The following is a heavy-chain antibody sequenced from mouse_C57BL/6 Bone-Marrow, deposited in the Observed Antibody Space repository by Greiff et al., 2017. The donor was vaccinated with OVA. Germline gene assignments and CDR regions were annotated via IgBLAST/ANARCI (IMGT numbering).Heavy chain of an antibody. D-gene: IGHD2-2*01. Sequence: EVKLMESGPGLAKPSQTLSLTCSVTGYSITSDYWNWIRKFPGHKLEYMGYISYSGSTYYNPSLKSRISITRDTSKNQYYLQLNSVTTEDTATYYCARRLSTMVTTGAMDYWGQGTSVTVSS. J-gene: IGHJ4*01. V-gene: IGHV3-8*01. CDR2: ISYSGST. CDR3: ARRLSTMVTTGAMDY. CDR1: GYSITSDY.